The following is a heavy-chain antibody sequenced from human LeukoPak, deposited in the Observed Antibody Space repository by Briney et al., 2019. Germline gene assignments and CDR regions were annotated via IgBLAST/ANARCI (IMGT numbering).Heavy chain of an antibody. Sequence: SETLSLTCTVSGGSISSGDYYWSWIRQPPGKGLDWFGYIYYSGSTYYNPSLKSRVTISVDTSKNQFSLKLSSVTAADTAVYYCARERGDYYDSSGYYPDYWGQGTLVTVSS. CDR1: GGSISSGDYY. V-gene: IGHV4-30-4*01. D-gene: IGHD3-22*01. J-gene: IGHJ4*02. CDR3: ARERGDYYDSSGYYPDY. CDR2: IYYSGST.